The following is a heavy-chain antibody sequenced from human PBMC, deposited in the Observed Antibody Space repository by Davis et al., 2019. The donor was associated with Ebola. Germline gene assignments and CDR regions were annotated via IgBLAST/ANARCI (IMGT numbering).Heavy chain of an antibody. V-gene: IGHV4-34*01. CDR2: INHSGST. CDR1: GASIRSHY. CDR3: ALLPYRSSWNDGFDF. J-gene: IGHJ3*01. Sequence: SETLSLTCSVSGASIRSHYWSWIRQPPGKGLEWIGEINHSGSTNYNPSLKSRVTISVDTSKNQFSLKLSSVTAADTAVYYCALLPYRSSWNDGFDFWGQGTLVTVSS. D-gene: IGHD6-19*01.